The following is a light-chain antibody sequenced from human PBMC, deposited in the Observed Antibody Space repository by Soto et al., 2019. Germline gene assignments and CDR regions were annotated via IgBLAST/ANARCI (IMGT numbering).Light chain of an antibody. J-gene: IGKJ1*01. Sequence: EIVLTQSPGTLSLSPGERAALSCRASQSINRSYLAWYRHKPGQPPRLLIYGASTKATGIPDRFSGSGSGTDFTLTICRLEPEDFAVYYCQQYGNVPRTFGQGTKV. V-gene: IGKV3-20*01. CDR1: QSINRSY. CDR3: QQYGNVPRT. CDR2: GAS.